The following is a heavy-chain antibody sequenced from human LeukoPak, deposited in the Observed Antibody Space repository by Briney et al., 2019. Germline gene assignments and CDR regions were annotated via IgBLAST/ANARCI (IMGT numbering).Heavy chain of an antibody. J-gene: IGHJ3*02. Sequence: PGGSLRLSCAASGFTFSSYWMHWVRQAPGKGLVWVSRINSDGSSTSYADSVKGRFTISRDNAKNTLYLQMNSLRAEDTAVYYCASGSGYAVLDIWGQGTMVTVSS. V-gene: IGHV3-74*01. CDR2: INSDGSST. D-gene: IGHD5-12*01. CDR1: GFTFSSYW. CDR3: ASGSGYAVLDI.